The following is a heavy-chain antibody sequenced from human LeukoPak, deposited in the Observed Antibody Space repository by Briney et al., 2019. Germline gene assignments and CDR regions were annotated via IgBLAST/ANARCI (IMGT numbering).Heavy chain of an antibody. D-gene: IGHD5-18*01. J-gene: IGHJ4*02. CDR2: ISAYNGNT. CDR1: GYTFTSYG. CDR3: ARVDSYGYRGTFDY. Sequence: ASVKVSCKASGYTFTSYGISWVRQAPGQGLEWMVWISAYNGNTNYAQKLQGRVTMTRDTSTSTAYMELRSLRSDDTAVYYCARVDSYGYRGTFDYWGQGTLVTVSS. V-gene: IGHV1-18*04.